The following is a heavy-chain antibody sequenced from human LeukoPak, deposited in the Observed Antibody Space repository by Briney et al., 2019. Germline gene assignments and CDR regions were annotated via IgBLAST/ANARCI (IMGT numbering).Heavy chain of an antibody. J-gene: IGHJ4*02. CDR3: AKTLGYCSSTSCYPMDY. V-gene: IGHV1-18*01. CDR1: GYTFTSYG. CDR2: ISAYNGNT. Sequence: GASVKVSCKASGYTFTSYGISWVRQAPGQGLEWMGWISAYNGNTNYAQELQGRVTMTTDTSTSTAYMELRSLRSDDTAVYYCAKTLGYCSSTSCYPMDYWGQGTLVTVSS. D-gene: IGHD2-2*01.